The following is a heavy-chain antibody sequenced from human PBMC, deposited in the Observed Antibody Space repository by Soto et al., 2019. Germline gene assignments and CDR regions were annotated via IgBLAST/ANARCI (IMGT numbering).Heavy chain of an antibody. V-gene: IGHV4-31*03. CDR1: GGSISSGVYY. D-gene: IGHD2-2*01. J-gene: IGHJ3*02. CDR3: ARALVVPAAIGDFDI. CDR2: IYYSGST. Sequence: SEILSLTCTVSGGSISSGVYYWSWIRQHPGKGLEWIGYIYYSGSTYYNPSLKSRVTISVDTSKNQFSLKLSSVTAADTAVYYCARALVVPAAIGDFDIWGQGTMVTVSS.